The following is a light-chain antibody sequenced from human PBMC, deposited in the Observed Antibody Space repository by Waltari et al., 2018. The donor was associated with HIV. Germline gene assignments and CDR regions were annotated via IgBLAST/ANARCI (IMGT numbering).Light chain of an antibody. Sequence: SYELTQPPSVSVSPGQTARITCSGDALPKQYAYWYQQKPGQAPILVIYKDNERPSGIPERFSGSSSGTTVTLTISGVHTEDEADYYCQSADSTGSYPDVFGTGTKVTVL. J-gene: IGLJ1*01. CDR1: ALPKQY. CDR2: KDN. CDR3: QSADSTGSYPDV. V-gene: IGLV3-25*03.